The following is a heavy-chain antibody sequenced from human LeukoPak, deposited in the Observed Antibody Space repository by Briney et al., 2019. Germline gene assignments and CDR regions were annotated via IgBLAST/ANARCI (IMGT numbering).Heavy chain of an antibody. CDR1: GFTFSDYY. V-gene: IGHV3-11*04. D-gene: IGHD3-10*01. CDR3: ASIMVRGVIWYFDY. CDR2: ISSSGSTI. Sequence: GGSLRLSCAASGFTFSDYYMSWIRQAPGKGLEWVSYISSSGSTIYYADSVKGRFTISRDNSKNTLYLQMNSLRAEDTAVYYCASIMVRGVIWYFDYWGQGTLVTVSS. J-gene: IGHJ4*02.